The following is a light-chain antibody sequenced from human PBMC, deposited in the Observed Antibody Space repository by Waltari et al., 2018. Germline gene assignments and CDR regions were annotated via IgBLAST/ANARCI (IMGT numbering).Light chain of an antibody. V-gene: IGKV1-5*03. CDR1: QSITSW. Sequence: IKMTQSPSPLSASVGSRVTITCRASQSITSWLAWHQQTPGKAPKLLIYKASSLESGVPSRFSGSGSGTEFTLTISSLQPDDFATYYCQQYDGYSTFGQGTKLEIK. CDR3: QQYDGYST. J-gene: IGKJ2*01. CDR2: KAS.